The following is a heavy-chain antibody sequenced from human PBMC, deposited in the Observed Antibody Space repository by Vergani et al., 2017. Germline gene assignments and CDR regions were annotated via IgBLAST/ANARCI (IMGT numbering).Heavy chain of an antibody. CDR1: GFTFTSSA. CDR3: AAGRWGCSGGSCYNWFDP. CDR2: IVVGSGNT. Sequence: QMQLVQSGPEVKKPGTSVKVSCKASGFTFTSSAMQWVRQARGQRLEWIGWIVVGSGNTNYAQKFQERVTITRDMSTSTAYMELSSLRSEDTAVYYWAAGRWGCSGGSCYNWFDPWGQGTLVTVSS. V-gene: IGHV1-58*02. D-gene: IGHD2-15*01. J-gene: IGHJ5*02.